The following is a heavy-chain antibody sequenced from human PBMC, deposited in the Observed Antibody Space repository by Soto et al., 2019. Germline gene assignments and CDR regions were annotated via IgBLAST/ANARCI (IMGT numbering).Heavy chain of an antibody. V-gene: IGHV1-18*01. D-gene: IGHD1-1*01. CDR1: GYTFTSYG. Sequence: QVQLVQSGAEVKKPGASVKVSCKASGYTFTSYGISWVQQAPGQGLEWMGWISAYNGNTNYAQKLQGRVTMTTDTSTSTAYMELRSLRSDDTAVYYWARGTAGTTSYYYYGMDVWGQGTTVTVSS. J-gene: IGHJ6*02. CDR2: ISAYNGNT. CDR3: ARGTAGTTSYYYYGMDV.